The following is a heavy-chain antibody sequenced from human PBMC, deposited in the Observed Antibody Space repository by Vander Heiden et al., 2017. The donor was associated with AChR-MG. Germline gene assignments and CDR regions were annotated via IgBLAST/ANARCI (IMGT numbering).Heavy chain of an antibody. CDR2: ISGSGGST. V-gene: IGHV3-23*01. CDR3: ANLPPYQLFHKSKSSHSYGDY. D-gene: IGHD5-18*01. Sequence: EVQLLESGGGLVQPGGSLRLSCAASGFTFSSYAMSWVRQGPGKGLEWVSAISGSGGSTYYADSVKGRFTISRDNSKNTLYLQMNSLRAEDTAVYYCANLPPYQLFHKSKSSHSYGDYWGQGTLVTVSS. CDR1: GFTFSSYA. J-gene: IGHJ4*02.